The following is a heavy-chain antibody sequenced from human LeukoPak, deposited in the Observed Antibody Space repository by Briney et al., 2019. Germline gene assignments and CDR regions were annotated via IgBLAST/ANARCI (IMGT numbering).Heavy chain of an antibody. CDR2: IYHSGST. CDR1: GGSISSGGYY. CDR3: ADSFLDYYDSSGYPN. Sequence: SQTLSLTCTVSGGSISSGGYYWSWIRQPPGKGLEWIGYIYHSGSTYYNPSLKSRVTISVDTSKNQFSLKLSSVTAADTAVYYCADSFLDYYDSSGYPNWGQGTLVTVSS. J-gene: IGHJ4*02. V-gene: IGHV4-30-2*01. D-gene: IGHD3-22*01.